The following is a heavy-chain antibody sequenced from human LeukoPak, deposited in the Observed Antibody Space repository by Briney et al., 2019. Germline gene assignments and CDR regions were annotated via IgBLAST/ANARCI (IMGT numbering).Heavy chain of an antibody. CDR1: GGSISSYY. D-gene: IGHD3-10*01. J-gene: IGHJ5*02. CDR3: ARGAGGNWFEP. Sequence: KPSETLSLTCTVSGGSISSYYWSWIRQPPGKGLEWIGYIYYSGSTNYNPSLKSRITISVDTSKHQFSLELSSVTAADTAVYYCARGAGGNWFEPWGQGTLVTVSS. V-gene: IGHV4-59*01. CDR2: IYYSGST.